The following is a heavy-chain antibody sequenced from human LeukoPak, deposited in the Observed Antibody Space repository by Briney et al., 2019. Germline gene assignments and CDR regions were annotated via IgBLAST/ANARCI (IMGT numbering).Heavy chain of an antibody. Sequence: SETLSLTCTVSGDSISSGAYYWGWIRQPPGKGLEWIGSIYYGGSTYDNPSLKSRVTISVDTSRNQFSLKLSSVTAADTAVYYCARDVSPNGVVDYWGQGTLVTVSS. V-gene: IGHV4-39*07. CDR1: GDSISSGAYY. CDR2: IYYGGST. CDR3: ARDVSPNGVVDY. D-gene: IGHD2-8*01. J-gene: IGHJ4*02.